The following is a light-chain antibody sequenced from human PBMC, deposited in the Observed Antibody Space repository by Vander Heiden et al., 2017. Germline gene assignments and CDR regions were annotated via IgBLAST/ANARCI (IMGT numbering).Light chain of an antibody. CDR2: AAS. CDR1: QGFSSC. Sequence: DIQLTQSPSSVSSSVGDSGTITCRASQGFSSCLAWYQQKPGKAPKLLVYAASSLQSGVPSRFSGSGSGTDFTLTISSLQPEDFATYYCQQANSFPGTFGQGTKVEIK. V-gene: IGKV1-12*01. CDR3: QQANSFPGT. J-gene: IGKJ1*01.